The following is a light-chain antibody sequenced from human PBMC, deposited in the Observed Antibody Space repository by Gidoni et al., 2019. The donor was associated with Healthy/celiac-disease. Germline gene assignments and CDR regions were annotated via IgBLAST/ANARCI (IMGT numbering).Light chain of an antibody. CDR2: WAS. CDR1: QSVLYSSNNKNY. CDR3: QQYYCTPPIT. J-gene: IGKJ5*01. V-gene: IGKV4-1*01. Sequence: DIVMTQSPDSLAVSLGERATINCKSSQSVLYSSNNKNYLAWYQQQPGQPPKMLIYWASTRESGVPDRFRGSGSGADFTLTISSLQAEDVAVYYCQQYYCTPPITFGQGTRLEIK.